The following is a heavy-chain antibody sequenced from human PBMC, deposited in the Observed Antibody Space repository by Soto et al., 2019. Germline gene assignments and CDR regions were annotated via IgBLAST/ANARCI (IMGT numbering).Heavy chain of an antibody. D-gene: IGHD2-15*01. CDR2: VYPSGST. V-gene: IGHV4-4*02. CDR1: SASISSSYW. CDR3: ARATYVVVVGATHNWFDP. J-gene: IGHJ5*02. Sequence: QVQLQESGPRLVKPSGTLSLTCAVSSASISSSYWWNWVRQPPGKGLEWIGEVYPSGSTNYNPSLKSRVTISIDKSKNQFSLLLTSVTAADTAVYYCARATYVVVVGATHNWFDPWGQGTLVTVSS.